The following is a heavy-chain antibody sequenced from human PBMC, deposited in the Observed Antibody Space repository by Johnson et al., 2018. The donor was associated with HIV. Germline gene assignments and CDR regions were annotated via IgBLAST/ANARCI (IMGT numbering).Heavy chain of an antibody. D-gene: IGHD3-16*01. J-gene: IGHJ3*02. CDR1: GFTFSSYA. Sequence: QVQLVESGGGVVQPGRSLRLSCAASGFTFSSYAMHWVRQAQAKGLEWVAAISYDGSDKYHADSVKGRFPISRDSSKNPLYLEMNTLRGEYTAVYYCARGWRYTYASEDAHLLDALDIWGQGTMVTVSP. V-gene: IGHV3-30*04. CDR2: ISYDGSDK. CDR3: ARGWRYTYASEDAHLLDALDI.